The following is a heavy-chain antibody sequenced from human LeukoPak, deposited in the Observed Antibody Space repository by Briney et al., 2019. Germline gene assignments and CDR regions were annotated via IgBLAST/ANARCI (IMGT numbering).Heavy chain of an antibody. Sequence: GGSLRLSCAASGFTFSSYPMSWVRQAPGNGLEWVSVISGSGGSTYCADSVKGRFTISRDNSKNTLYLEMNSLRAEDTAVYYCAKENTIFGVVIIPFDYWGQGTLVTVSS. D-gene: IGHD3-3*01. V-gene: IGHV3-23*01. CDR3: AKENTIFGVVIIPFDY. CDR1: GFTFSSYP. J-gene: IGHJ4*02. CDR2: ISGSGGST.